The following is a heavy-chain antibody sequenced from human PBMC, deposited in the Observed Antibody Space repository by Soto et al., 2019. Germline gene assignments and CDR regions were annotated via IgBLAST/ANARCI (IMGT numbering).Heavy chain of an antibody. CDR2: LSNTGRRT. CDR1: VFPFGANA. J-gene: IGHJ4*02. V-gene: IGHV3-23*01. Sequence: GGSLRLSCVVSVFPFGANAMSWVRQAPGKGLEWVSGLSNTGRRTSYADSVKGRFNISRDNSENTVYLQMNSLRVEDTAVYYCATEMGATQGPFDNWGQGTLVTVS. CDR3: ATEMGATQGPFDN. D-gene: IGHD1-26*01.